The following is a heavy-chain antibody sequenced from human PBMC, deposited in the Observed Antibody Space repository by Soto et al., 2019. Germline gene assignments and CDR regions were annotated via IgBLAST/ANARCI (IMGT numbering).Heavy chain of an antibody. CDR3: VKSGGEAELLILDY. CDR2: LSAYNANT. V-gene: IGHV1-18*04. Sequence: QVQLVQSGVELKKPGASVRVSCQASGYTFSNYGITWVRQAPGKGLEWVGWLSAYNANTKYAQKLQGRVTMTTDTSTNTVYMALRNLRSDDTAVYYCVKSGGEAELLILDYWGQGTRFTVSS. J-gene: IGHJ4*02. CDR1: GYTFSNYG. D-gene: IGHD1-26*01.